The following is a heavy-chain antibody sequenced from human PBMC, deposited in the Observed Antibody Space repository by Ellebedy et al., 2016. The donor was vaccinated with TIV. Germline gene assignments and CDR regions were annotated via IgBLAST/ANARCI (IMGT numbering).Heavy chain of an antibody. Sequence: SETLSLTXTVSGGSVSSGSYYWSWIRQPPGKGLEWIGYIYYSGSTNYNPSLKSRVTISVDTSKNQFSLKLSSVTAADTAVYYCARELTGTTSSFDYWGQGTLVTVSS. V-gene: IGHV4-61*01. D-gene: IGHD1-7*01. CDR1: GGSVSSGSYY. J-gene: IGHJ4*02. CDR2: IYYSGST. CDR3: ARELTGTTSSFDY.